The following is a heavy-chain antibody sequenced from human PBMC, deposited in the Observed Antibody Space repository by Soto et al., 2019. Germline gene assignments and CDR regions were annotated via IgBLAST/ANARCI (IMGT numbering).Heavy chain of an antibody. CDR3: AKDQASGQGSFDS. Sequence: LRLSCAASGFTFNIYGMHWVRQAPDKGLEWVALISYDGSNQYYADSVKGRFTISRDNSKNTLFLQMNSLRADDTAVYYCAKDQASGQGSFDSWGQGTLVTVS. J-gene: IGHJ4*02. CDR1: GFTFNIYG. CDR2: ISYDGSNQ. V-gene: IGHV3-30*18.